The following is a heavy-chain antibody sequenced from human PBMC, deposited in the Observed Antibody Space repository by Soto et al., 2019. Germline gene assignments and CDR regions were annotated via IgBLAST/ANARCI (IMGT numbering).Heavy chain of an antibody. J-gene: IGHJ3*02. D-gene: IGHD3-10*01. CDR1: LRILRSYA. Sequence: EVSCQASLRILRSYAISCVRQAPSHGLEWMGGIIPIFGTANYAQKFQGRVTITADESTSTADMELSSLRSEDTAVYYWARGYYGPGSYYENASDIWAQGKMVTV. CDR3: ARGYYGPGSYYENASDI. CDR2: IIPIFGTA. V-gene: IGHV1-69*01.